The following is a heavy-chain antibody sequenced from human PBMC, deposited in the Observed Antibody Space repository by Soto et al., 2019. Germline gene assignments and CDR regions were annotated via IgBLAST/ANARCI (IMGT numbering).Heavy chain of an antibody. D-gene: IGHD1-26*01. CDR2: ISYDGSNK. V-gene: IGHV3-30-3*01. J-gene: IGHJ6*02. Sequence: QVQLVESGGGVVQPGRSLRLSCAASGFTFSSYAMHWVRQAPGKGLEWVAVISYDGSNKYYADSVKGRFTISRDNSKNTLYLQMNSLRAEDTAVYYCAREKGGSYYVNYYYGMDVWGQGTTVTVSS. CDR3: AREKGGSYYVNYYYGMDV. CDR1: GFTFSSYA.